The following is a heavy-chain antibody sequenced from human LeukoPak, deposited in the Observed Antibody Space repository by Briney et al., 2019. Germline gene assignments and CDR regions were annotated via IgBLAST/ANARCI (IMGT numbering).Heavy chain of an antibody. CDR3: ARDAMLNYDILTGYYGIDY. J-gene: IGHJ4*02. CDR1: GFTFSDYY. V-gene: IGHV3-11*06. Sequence: GGSLRLSCAASGFTFSDYYMSWIRQAPGKGLEWVSYISSSSSYTNYADSVKGRFTISRDNAKNSLHLQMNSLRAEDTAVYYCARDAMLNYDILTGYYGIDYWGQGTLVTVSS. CDR2: ISSSSSYT. D-gene: IGHD3-9*01.